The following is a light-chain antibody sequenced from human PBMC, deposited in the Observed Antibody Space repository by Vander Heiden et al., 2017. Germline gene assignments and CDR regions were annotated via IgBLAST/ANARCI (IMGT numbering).Light chain of an antibody. CDR1: ESISSY. CDR2: DGS. Sequence: IQMTHSPSSLSASVGASVTITSRASESISSYLNWYQQKPGKAPKLLIYDGSSVKRGVPSRLSGSGSGTDFTLTSSSQQPEDFATYYCEQSDSTPPWTFGQGTKVEIK. CDR3: EQSDSTPPWT. J-gene: IGKJ1*01. V-gene: IGKV1-39*01.